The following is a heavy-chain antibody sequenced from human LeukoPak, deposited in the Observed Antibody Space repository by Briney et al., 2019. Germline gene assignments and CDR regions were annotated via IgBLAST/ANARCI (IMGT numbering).Heavy chain of an antibody. CDR3: AKATGTLGN. CDR2: ISNSDDNT. J-gene: IGHJ4*02. V-gene: IGHV3-23*01. D-gene: IGHD1-1*01. Sequence: GSLRLSCAASGFTFSSYAMSWVRQAPGKGLEWVSTISNSDDNTYYADSVKGRFTISRDNSKNTLYLQMNSLTAEDTAIYYCAKATGTLGNWGQGTLVTVSA. CDR1: GFTFSSYA.